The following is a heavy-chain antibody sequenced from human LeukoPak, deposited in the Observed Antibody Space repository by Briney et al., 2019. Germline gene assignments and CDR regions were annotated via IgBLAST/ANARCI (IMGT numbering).Heavy chain of an antibody. CDR1: GLTFSTYW. Sequence: GGSLRLSCAASGLTFSTYWMHWVRQAPGKGLEWVSAISGSGGSTYYADSVKGRFTISRDNSKNTLYLQMNSLRAEDTAVYYCAKGDDYCSSTSCYGDYWGQGTLVTVSS. D-gene: IGHD2-2*01. CDR3: AKGDDYCSSTSCYGDY. J-gene: IGHJ4*02. V-gene: IGHV3-23*01. CDR2: ISGSGGST.